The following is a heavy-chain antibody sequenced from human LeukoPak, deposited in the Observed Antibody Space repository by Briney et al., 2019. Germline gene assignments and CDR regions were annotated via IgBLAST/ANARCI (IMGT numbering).Heavy chain of an antibody. V-gene: IGHV3-53*01. CDR2: IRSGGST. CDR1: GFTVSSSY. Sequence: PGGSLRLSCAASGFTVSSSYMTWVRQAPGKGLEWVSVIRSGGSTVYADSVKGRFTISRDNSKNTLYLQLNSLRAEDTAVYYCAREGRGRTAYNDGFDVWGQGTMVTV. J-gene: IGHJ3*01. D-gene: IGHD3-16*01. CDR3: AREGRGRTAYNDGFDV.